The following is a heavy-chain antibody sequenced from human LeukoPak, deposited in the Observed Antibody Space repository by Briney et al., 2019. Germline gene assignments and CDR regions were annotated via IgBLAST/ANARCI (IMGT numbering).Heavy chain of an antibody. V-gene: IGHV4-30-2*01. CDR1: GGSISSGGYS. D-gene: IGHD3-22*01. J-gene: IGHJ3*02. CDR3: ARGPDYYDSPGLGAFDI. Sequence: PSETLSLTCAVSGGSISSGGYSWSWIRQPPGKGLEWIGYIYHSGSTYYNPSLKSRVTISVDRSKNQFSLKLSSVTAADTAVYYCARGPDYYDSPGLGAFDIWGQGTMVTVSS. CDR2: IYHSGST.